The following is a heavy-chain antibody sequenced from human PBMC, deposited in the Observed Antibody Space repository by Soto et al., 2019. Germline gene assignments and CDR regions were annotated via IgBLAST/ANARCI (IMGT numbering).Heavy chain of an antibody. J-gene: IGHJ3*02. D-gene: IGHD3-22*01. V-gene: IGHV3-23*01. CDR3: AKDIWSHMIVVVIVAFDI. CDR2: ISGSGGST. Sequence: GGSLRLSCASSGFTFSSYAMSWVRQAPGKGLEWVSAISGSGGSTYYADSVKGRFAISRDNSKNTLYLQMNSLRAEDTAVYYCAKDIWSHMIVVVIVAFDIWGQGTMVTVSS. CDR1: GFTFSSYA.